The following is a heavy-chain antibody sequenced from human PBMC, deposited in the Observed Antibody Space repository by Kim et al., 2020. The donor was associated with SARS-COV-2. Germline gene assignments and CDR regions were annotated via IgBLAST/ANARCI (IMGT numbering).Heavy chain of an antibody. D-gene: IGHD3-9*01. Sequence: GGSLRLSCAASGFTFSSYGMHWVRQAPGKGLEWVAVISYDGSNKYYADSVKGRFTISRDNSKNTLYLQMNSLRAEDTAVYYCAKDRDDILTGYYGGGTLMDVWGQGTTVTVSS. CDR2: ISYDGSNK. CDR3: AKDRDDILTGYYGGGTLMDV. CDR1: GFTFSSYG. V-gene: IGHV3-30*18. J-gene: IGHJ6*02.